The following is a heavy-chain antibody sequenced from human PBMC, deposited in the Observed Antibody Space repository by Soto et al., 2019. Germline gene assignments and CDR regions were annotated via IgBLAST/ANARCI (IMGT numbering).Heavy chain of an antibody. Sequence: SETLSLTCTVSGGSISSYYWSWIRQPPGKGLEWIGYIYYSGSTNYNPSLKSRVTISVDTSKNQFSLELSSVTAADTAVYYCARDQGIAARPYYYYYGMGVWGEGTTVTVAS. V-gene: IGHV4-59*01. CDR3: ARDQGIAARPYYYYYGMGV. CDR2: IYYSGST. CDR1: GGSISSYY. D-gene: IGHD6-13*01. J-gene: IGHJ6*02.